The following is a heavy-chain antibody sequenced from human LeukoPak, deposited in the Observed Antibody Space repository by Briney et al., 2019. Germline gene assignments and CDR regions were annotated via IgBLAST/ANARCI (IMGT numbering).Heavy chain of an antibody. D-gene: IGHD3-3*01. Sequence: ASVKVSCKASGYTFDSYGISWVRQAPGQGLEWKGWISAYNGNTNYAQKLQGRVTMTTDTSTSTAYMELRSLRSDDTAVYYCARDPARSGYYNWFDPWGQGTLVTVSS. CDR3: ARDPARSGYYNWFDP. CDR1: GYTFDSYG. J-gene: IGHJ5*02. CDR2: ISAYNGNT. V-gene: IGHV1-18*01.